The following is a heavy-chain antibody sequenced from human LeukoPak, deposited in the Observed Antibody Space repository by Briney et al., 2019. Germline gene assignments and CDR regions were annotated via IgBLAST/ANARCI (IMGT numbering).Heavy chain of an antibody. V-gene: IGHV4-4*07. CDR1: GGSISSYY. CDR2: IYTSGST. J-gene: IGHJ4*02. CDR3: ARALSRWSTDDLDY. Sequence: SETLSLTCTVSGGSISSYYWSWIRQPAGKGLEWIGRIYTSGSTNYNPSLKSRFTMSVDTSKNQFSLKLSSVTAADTAVYYCARALSRWSTDDLDYWGQGTLVTVSS. D-gene: IGHD6-19*01.